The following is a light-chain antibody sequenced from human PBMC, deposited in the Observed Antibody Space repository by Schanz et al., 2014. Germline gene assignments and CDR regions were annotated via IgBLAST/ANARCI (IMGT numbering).Light chain of an antibody. Sequence: DIQMTQSPSSLSASVGDRVTITCQASQDTGIAPKLLIYDASNLETGVPSRFSGSGSGIDFTFTISSLQAEDVAVYYCQQYYSTPRTFGQGTKVEIK. CDR1: QD. CDR2: DAS. V-gene: IGKV1-33*01. CDR3: QQYYSTPRT. J-gene: IGKJ1*01.